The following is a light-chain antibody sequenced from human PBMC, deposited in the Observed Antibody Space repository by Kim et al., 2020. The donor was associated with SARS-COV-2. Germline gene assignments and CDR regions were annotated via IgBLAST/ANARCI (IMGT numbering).Light chain of an antibody. V-gene: IGLV3-19*01. J-gene: IGLJ3*02. CDR3: HSRGSSGDHIV. Sequence: SSELTQDPAVSVALGQTVRITCQGNSLISHYASWYQQKPGGAPVLVLYGKSDRPSGIPDRFSGSKPGDTASLTISGAQAEDEADYYCHSRGSSGDHIVFGGGTQLTVL. CDR2: GKS. CDR1: SLISHY.